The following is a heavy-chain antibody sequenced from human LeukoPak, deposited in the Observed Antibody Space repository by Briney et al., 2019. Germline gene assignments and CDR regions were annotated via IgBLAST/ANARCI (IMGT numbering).Heavy chain of an antibody. J-gene: IGHJ4*02. CDR2: ISSSSGYT. D-gene: IGHD6-13*01. CDR1: GFTFSDYY. Sequence: GGSLRLSCAASGFTFSDYYMSWIRQAPGKGLEWVSYISSSSGYTNYADSVKGRFTISRDNAKNSLYLQMNSLRAEDTAVYYCARRASSSWSYYFDYWGQGTLVTVSS. CDR3: ARRASSSWSYYFDY. V-gene: IGHV3-11*06.